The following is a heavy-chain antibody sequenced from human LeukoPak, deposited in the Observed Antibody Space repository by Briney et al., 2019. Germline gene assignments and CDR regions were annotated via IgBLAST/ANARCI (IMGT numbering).Heavy chain of an antibody. V-gene: IGHV3-7*01. D-gene: IGHD1-26*01. Sequence: GGSLRLSCAASGFTFFSYWMSWVRQAPGKGLEWVANIKQDGSEKYYVDSVKGRFTISRDNAKNSLYLQMNSLRAEDTAVYYCARDLHWGASDYWGQGTLVTVSS. J-gene: IGHJ4*02. CDR3: ARDLHWGASDY. CDR2: IKQDGSEK. CDR1: GFTFFSYW.